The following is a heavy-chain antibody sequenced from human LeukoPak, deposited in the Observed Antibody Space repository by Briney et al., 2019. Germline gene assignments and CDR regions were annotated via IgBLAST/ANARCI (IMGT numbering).Heavy chain of an antibody. CDR1: GFTFSTYT. V-gene: IGHV3-30-3*01. Sequence: GRSLRLSCAASGFTFSTYTMHWVRQAPGKGLEWVAVISSDGSNKYYADSVKGRFTISRDNSKNTLYLQMNSLRAEDTAVYYCARVRNPYYYDTSDFDYWGQRILVTVSS. CDR2: ISSDGSNK. CDR3: ARVRNPYYYDTSDFDY. J-gene: IGHJ4*02. D-gene: IGHD3-22*01.